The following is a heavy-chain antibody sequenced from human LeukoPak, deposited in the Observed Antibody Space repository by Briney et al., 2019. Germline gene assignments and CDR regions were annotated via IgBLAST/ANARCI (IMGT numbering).Heavy chain of an antibody. CDR2: MNPNSGNT. D-gene: IGHD3-3*01. J-gene: IGHJ4*02. Sequence: ASVKVSCKASGYTFTGYYMHWVRQAPGQGLEWMGWMNPNSGNTGYAQKFQGRVTITRNTSISTAYMELSSLRSEDTAVYYCARVPPYDFWSGYSYPTFDYWGQGTLVTVSS. V-gene: IGHV1-8*03. CDR1: GYTFTGYY. CDR3: ARVPPYDFWSGYSYPTFDY.